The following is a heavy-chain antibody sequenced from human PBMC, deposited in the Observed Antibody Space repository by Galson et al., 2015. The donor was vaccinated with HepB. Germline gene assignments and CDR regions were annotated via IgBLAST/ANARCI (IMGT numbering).Heavy chain of an antibody. CDR2: ISGSGGST. D-gene: IGHD6-19*01. CDR3: AKDRGPYSSGWSPNWFDP. J-gene: IGHJ5*02. Sequence: SLRLSCAASGFTFSSYAMSWVRQAPGKGLEWVSAISGSGGSTYYADSVKGRFTISRDNSKNTLYLQMNSLRAEDTAVYYCAKDRGPYSSGWSPNWFDPWGQGTLVTASS. CDR1: GFTFSSYA. V-gene: IGHV3-23*01.